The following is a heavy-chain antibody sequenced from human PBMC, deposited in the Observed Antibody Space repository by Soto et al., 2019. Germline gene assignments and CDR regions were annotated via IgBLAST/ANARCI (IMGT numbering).Heavy chain of an antibody. CDR2: IYYSGST. J-gene: IGHJ6*02. Sequence: SETLSLTGTVSGGSISSYYWSWIRQPPGKGLEWIGYIYYSGSTNYNPSLKSRVTISVDTSKNQFSLKLSSVTAADTAVYYCARVGALYYYGMDVWGQGTTVTVSS. CDR3: ARVGALYYYGMDV. V-gene: IGHV4-59*01. CDR1: GGSISSYY.